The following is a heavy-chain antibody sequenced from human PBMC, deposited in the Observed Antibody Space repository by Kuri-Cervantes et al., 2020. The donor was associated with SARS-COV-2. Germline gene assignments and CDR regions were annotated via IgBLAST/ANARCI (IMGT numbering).Heavy chain of an antibody. V-gene: IGHV3-23*01. CDR2: ISGSGGST. CDR3: AKDLGRPNWFDP. J-gene: IGHJ5*02. Sequence: GGSLRLSCAASGFTFSSYAMSWVRQAPGKRLEWVSAISGSGGSTYYADSVKGRFTISRDNSKNTLYLQMNSLRAEDTAVYYCAKDLGRPNWFDPWGQGTLVTVSS. CDR1: GFTFSSYA.